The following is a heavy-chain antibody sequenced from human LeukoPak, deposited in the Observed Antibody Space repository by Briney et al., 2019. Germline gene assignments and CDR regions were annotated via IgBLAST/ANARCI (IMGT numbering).Heavy chain of an antibody. CDR3: ARAYCSSSSCYRDGLDV. J-gene: IGHJ6*02. CDR1: GGSPSRYY. V-gene: IGHV4-59*01. D-gene: IGHD2-2*01. CDR2: TYYKGKA. Sequence: SESLSLTRTVSGGSPSRYYWNWVRHPPRKGLERGGYTYYKGKANYNPSLKSRLTISVDTSKNQFSLKLRSVTAADTAVYYCARAYCSSSSCYRDGLDVWGQGTTVTVSS.